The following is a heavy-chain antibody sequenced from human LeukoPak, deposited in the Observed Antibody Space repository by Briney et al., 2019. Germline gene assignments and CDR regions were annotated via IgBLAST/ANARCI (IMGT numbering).Heavy chain of an antibody. Sequence: TGGSLRLSCAASRFTFSSHSMHWGRQAPGKGLGWGAVISYDVNTEYYADSLKGRFTISRENSKYKMYLHMNSRRVEDTAVYYCARDEQWLRLEWYFDLWGRGTLVTVSS. J-gene: IGHJ2*01. CDR2: ISYDVNTE. D-gene: IGHD6-19*01. CDR3: ARDEQWLRLEWYFDL. CDR1: RFTFSSHS. V-gene: IGHV3-30*01.